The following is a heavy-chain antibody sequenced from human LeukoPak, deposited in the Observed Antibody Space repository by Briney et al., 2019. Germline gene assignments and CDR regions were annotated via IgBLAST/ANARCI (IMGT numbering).Heavy chain of an antibody. CDR3: ARDHGDYQFDY. J-gene: IGHJ4*02. Sequence: GGSLRLSCAASGFTFSSYEINWVRRAPGKGLEWVSYISNGGSSIYYADSVKGRFTISRDNAKSSVYLQMNSLRVEDTAVYYCARDHGDYQFDYWGQGTLVTVSS. CDR1: GFTFSSYE. V-gene: IGHV3-48*03. D-gene: IGHD4-17*01. CDR2: ISNGGSSI.